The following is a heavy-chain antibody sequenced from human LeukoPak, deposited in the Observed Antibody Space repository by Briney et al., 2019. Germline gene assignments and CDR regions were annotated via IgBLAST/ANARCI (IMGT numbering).Heavy chain of an antibody. V-gene: IGHV4-34*01. Sequence: PSETLSLTCAVYGGSFSGYYWNWIRQPPGEGLEWIGEIDHSGSTNYNPSLKSRVTISVDTSKNQFSLKVNSMTAADTAVYYCARGRTWNFSWFDPWGQGTLVTVSS. J-gene: IGHJ5*02. D-gene: IGHD1-7*01. CDR1: GGSFSGYY. CDR3: ARGRTWNFSWFDP. CDR2: IDHSGST.